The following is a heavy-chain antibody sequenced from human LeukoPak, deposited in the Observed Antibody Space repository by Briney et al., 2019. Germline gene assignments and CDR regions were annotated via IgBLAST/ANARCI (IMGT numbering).Heavy chain of an antibody. CDR3: ARTLGLGYDSSGYYLFDY. D-gene: IGHD3-22*01. CDR2: IYPGDSDT. V-gene: IGHV5-51*01. Sequence: GESLKISCQGSGYSFTSYWIGWVRQMPGKGLEWMGIIYPGDSDTRYSPSFQGQVTISADKSISTAYLQWSSLKASDTAMYYCARTLGLGYDSSGYYLFDYWGQGTLVTVSS. CDR1: GYSFTSYW. J-gene: IGHJ4*02.